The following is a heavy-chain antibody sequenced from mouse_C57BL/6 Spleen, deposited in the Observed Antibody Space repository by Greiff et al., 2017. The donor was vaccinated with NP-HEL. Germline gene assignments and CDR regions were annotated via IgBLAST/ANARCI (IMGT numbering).Heavy chain of an antibody. CDR1: GYTFTSSW. CDR2: IYPGSGST. V-gene: IGHV1-55*01. D-gene: IGHD4-1*02. CDR3: ASTGTDY. Sequence: VQLQQPGAELVKPGASVKMSCKASGYTFTSSWITWVKQRPGQGLGWIGDIYPGSGSTNYNENFKGKATLTVDTSSSTAYMQLSSLTAEDSAVYYCASTGTDYRGQGPTLTASS. J-gene: IGHJ2*01.